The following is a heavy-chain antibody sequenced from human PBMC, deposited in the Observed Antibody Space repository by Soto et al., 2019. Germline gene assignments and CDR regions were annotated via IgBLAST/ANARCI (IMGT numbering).Heavy chain of an antibody. D-gene: IGHD3-10*01. V-gene: IGHV4-39*01. CDR3: AGMVWFGDLLFDY. CDR2: IQYRGST. Sequence: SETLSLTCTVSDDSITSGAYYWGLIRQAPGKGLEWIGTIQYRGSTYYNPSLKSRVTMSLDTSKNQYSLRLSSVTAADTAVYFCAGMVWFGDLLFDYWGPGTLVTVSS. J-gene: IGHJ4*02. CDR1: DDSITSGAYY.